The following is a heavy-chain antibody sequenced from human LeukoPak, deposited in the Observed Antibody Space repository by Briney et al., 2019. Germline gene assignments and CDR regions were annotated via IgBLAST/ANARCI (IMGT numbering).Heavy chain of an antibody. V-gene: IGHV1-24*01. D-gene: IGHD4-17*01. J-gene: IGHJ6*04. Sequence: ASVKVSCKVSGYTLTELSMHWVRQAPGKGLEWMGGFDPEDGETIYAQKFQGRVTMTEDTSTDTAYMELSSLGSEDTAVYYCATDLPSGQTTVTTMDYGMDVWGKGTTVTVSS. CDR2: FDPEDGET. CDR1: GYTLTELS. CDR3: ATDLPSGQTTVTTMDYGMDV.